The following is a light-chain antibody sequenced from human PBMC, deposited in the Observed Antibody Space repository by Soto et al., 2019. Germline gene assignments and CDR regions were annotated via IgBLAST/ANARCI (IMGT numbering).Light chain of an antibody. CDR1: SGHSSYA. J-gene: IGLJ2*01. Sequence: QSVLTQSPSASASLGASVKLTCTLSSGHSSYAIAWQQQQPEKGPRYLMKLNSDGSHSKGDGIPDRFSGSSSGAERYLTISSLQSEDEADYYCQTWDTDIVLFGGGTKPTVL. V-gene: IGLV4-69*01. CDR2: LNSDGSH. CDR3: QTWDTDIVL.